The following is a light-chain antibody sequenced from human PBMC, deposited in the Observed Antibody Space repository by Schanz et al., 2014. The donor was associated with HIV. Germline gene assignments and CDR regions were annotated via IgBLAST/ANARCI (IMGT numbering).Light chain of an antibody. CDR3: SSYANTDTVL. Sequence: QSALTQPASVSGSPGQSITISCTGTSSDVGGYNYVSWYQQHPGKAPKLMIYDVSNRPSGVSNRFPGSKSGNTASLTISGLQSEDEADYYCSSYANTDTVLFGGGTKLTVL. V-gene: IGLV2-14*01. CDR1: SSDVGGYNY. J-gene: IGLJ2*01. CDR2: DVS.